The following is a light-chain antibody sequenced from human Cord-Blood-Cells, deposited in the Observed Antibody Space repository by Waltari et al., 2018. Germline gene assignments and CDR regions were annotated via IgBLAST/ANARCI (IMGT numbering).Light chain of an antibody. J-gene: IGLJ3*02. CDR2: DVS. CDR1: SSDVGGYNS. CDR3: SSYTSSSTRV. V-gene: IGLV2-14*01. Sequence: QSALTQPASVSGSPGQSTTISCTGTSSDVGGYNSVSWYQQHPGKAPKLMIYDVSKRPSGVSNRFSGSKSGNTASLTISGLQAEDEADYYCSSYTSSSTRVFGGGTKLTVL.